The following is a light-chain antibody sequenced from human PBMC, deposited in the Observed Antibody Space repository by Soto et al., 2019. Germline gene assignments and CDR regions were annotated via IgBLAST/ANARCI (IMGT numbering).Light chain of an antibody. CDR2: GAY. Sequence: EILMTQSPGPLSVSTGEGATLSCRASQSVDNNLAWYQQKPSQAPRLLIYGAYTRPTGIPDRFSGSGSGTEFTLAISSLQSEDFAVNYCQQYDTWPLTFGGGTKVDIK. J-gene: IGKJ4*02. CDR3: QQYDTWPLT. CDR1: QSVDNN. V-gene: IGKV3D-15*01.